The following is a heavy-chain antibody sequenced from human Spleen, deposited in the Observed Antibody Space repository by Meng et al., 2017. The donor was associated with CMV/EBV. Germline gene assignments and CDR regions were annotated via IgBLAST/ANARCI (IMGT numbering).Heavy chain of an antibody. Sequence: ASVKVSCKASGYTFTSYGISWVRQAPGQGLEWMGWISAYNGNTNYAQKLQGRVTMTTDTSTSTAYMELRSLRSDDTAVYYCARGGAEFWSGYDYGMDVWGQGTTVTVSS. J-gene: IGHJ6*01. CDR1: GYTFTSYG. CDR3: ARGGAEFWSGYDYGMDV. D-gene: IGHD3-3*01. CDR2: ISAYNGNT. V-gene: IGHV1-18*01.